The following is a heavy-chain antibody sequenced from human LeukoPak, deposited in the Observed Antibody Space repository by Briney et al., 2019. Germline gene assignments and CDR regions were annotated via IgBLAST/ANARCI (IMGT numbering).Heavy chain of an antibody. J-gene: IGHJ3*02. CDR3: ARGRGPGLYDILTGYYSAHDAFDI. D-gene: IGHD3-9*01. CDR1: GGTFSSYA. Sequence: SVKVSCKASGGTFSSYAISWVRQAPGQGLEWMGGIIPIFGTANYAQKFQGRVTITTDESTSTAYMELSSLRSEDTAEYYCARGRGPGLYDILTGYYSAHDAFDIWGQGTMVTVSS. CDR2: IIPIFGTA. V-gene: IGHV1-69*05.